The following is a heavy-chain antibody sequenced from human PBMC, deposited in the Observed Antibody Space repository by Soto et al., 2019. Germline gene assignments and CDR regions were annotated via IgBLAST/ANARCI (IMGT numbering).Heavy chain of an antibody. J-gene: IGHJ2*01. CDR3: ARGSGDGYFDV. D-gene: IGHD3-3*01. V-gene: IGHV3-23*01. CDR1: GFTFSNFA. CDR2: MGGTSGST. Sequence: GGSLRLSCAASGFTFSNFAMSWVRRAPGKGLEWVSAMGGTSGSTYYADSVRGRFTISRDNSRNTLSLQINGLRAEDTAVYYCARGSGDGYFDVWGRGTLVTVSS.